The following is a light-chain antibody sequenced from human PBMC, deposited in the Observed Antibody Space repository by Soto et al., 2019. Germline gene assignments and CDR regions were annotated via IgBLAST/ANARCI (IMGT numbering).Light chain of an antibody. J-gene: IGLJ1*01. V-gene: IGLV2-14*01. CDR3: SSYTISSTDV. CDR2: EVS. CDR1: SSDVSGYNY. Sequence: QSVLTQPASVSGSPGQSITISCTGTSSDVSGYNYVSWYQQHPGKAPKLIIYEVSNRPSGASNRFSGSKSGDTASLTISWLQAEDEADYYCSSYTISSTDVFGTGTKLTVL.